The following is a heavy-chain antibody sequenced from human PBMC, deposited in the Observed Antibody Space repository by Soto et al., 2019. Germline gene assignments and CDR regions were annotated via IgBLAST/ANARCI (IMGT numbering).Heavy chain of an antibody. CDR2: ISGSGGST. Sequence: EGSVRRSCAASGFTFISYAMSWVRQAPGKGLEWVSAISGSGGSTYYADSVKGRFTISRDNSKNTLYLQMNSLRAEDTAVYYCAKVVGYYYGSGSYYWDYWGQGTLVTVYS. CDR1: GFTFISYA. CDR3: AKVVGYYYGSGSYYWDY. V-gene: IGHV3-23*01. J-gene: IGHJ4*02. D-gene: IGHD3-10*01.